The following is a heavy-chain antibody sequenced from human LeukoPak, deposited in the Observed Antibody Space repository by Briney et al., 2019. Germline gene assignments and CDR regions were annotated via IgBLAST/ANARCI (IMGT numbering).Heavy chain of an antibody. Sequence: PSETLSLTCTVSGGSVGSGSYYWSWIRQPPGKGLEWIGYIYYSGSTNYNPSLKSRVTISVDTSKNQFSLKLSSVTAADTAVYYCASGETRHYDILTGHFDYWGQGTLVTVSS. D-gene: IGHD3-9*01. V-gene: IGHV4-61*01. CDR2: IYYSGST. J-gene: IGHJ4*02. CDR3: ASGETRHYDILTGHFDY. CDR1: GGSVGSGSYY.